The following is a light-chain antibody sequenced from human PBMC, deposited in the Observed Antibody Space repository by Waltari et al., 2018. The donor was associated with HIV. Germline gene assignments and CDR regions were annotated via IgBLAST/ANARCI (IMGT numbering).Light chain of an antibody. CDR1: QNVSSS. Sequence: EIVMTQSPATLSVSPGEGASLSCKASQNVSSSLAWYQQKPGQSPSLLIFRASTRASGIPARFRGSGSGTDFTLSISSLRSEDFAIYFCQQYHTWLSFGQGTKLEIK. V-gene: IGKV3-15*01. J-gene: IGKJ2*01. CDR2: RAS. CDR3: QQYHTWLS.